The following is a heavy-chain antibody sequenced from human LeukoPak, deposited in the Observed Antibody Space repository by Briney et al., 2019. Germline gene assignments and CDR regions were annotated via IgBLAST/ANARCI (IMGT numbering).Heavy chain of an antibody. CDR3: ARGVGKDYDFWSGYYTDFDY. V-gene: IGHV3-48*03. CDR2: ISSSGSTI. D-gene: IGHD3-3*01. J-gene: IGHJ4*02. CDR1: GFTFSSYE. Sequence: GGSLRLSCAASGFTFSSYEMNWVRQAPGKGLEWVSYISSSGSTIYYADSVKGRFTISRDNAKNSLYLQMNSLRAEDTAVYYCARGVGKDYDFWSGYYTDFDYWGQGTLVTVSS.